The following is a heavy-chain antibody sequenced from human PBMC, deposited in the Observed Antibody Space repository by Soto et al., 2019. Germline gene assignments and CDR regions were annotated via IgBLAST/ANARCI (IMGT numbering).Heavy chain of an antibody. Sequence: QVQLVQSGAEVKKPGASVKVSCKASGYTFNSYNMQWVRQAHGQGLEWMGVINPSSGSTNYAQKFQGRVIMTRDTSTNTVYMELSTLRSDDTAVYYCARIYSGSRLDYWGQGTLVTVSS. V-gene: IGHV1-46*02. CDR1: GYTFNSYN. CDR2: INPSSGST. D-gene: IGHD1-26*01. CDR3: ARIYSGSRLDY. J-gene: IGHJ4*02.